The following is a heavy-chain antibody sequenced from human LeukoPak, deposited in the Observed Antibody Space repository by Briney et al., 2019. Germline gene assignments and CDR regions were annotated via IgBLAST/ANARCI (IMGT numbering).Heavy chain of an antibody. CDR2: ISYDGSNK. J-gene: IGHJ4*02. D-gene: IGHD4-23*01. CDR1: GFTFSSYA. CDR3: AKDHGGSDY. Sequence: GGSLRLSCAASGFTFSSYAMHWVRQAPGNGLEWVAVISYDGSNKYYADSVKGRFTISRDNSKNTLYLQMNSLRAEDTAVYYCAKDHGGSDYWGQGTLVTVSS. V-gene: IGHV3-30-3*01.